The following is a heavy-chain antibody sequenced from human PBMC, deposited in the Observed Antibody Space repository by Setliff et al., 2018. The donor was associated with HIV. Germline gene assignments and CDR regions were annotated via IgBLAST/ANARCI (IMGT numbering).Heavy chain of an antibody. Sequence: PSETLSLTCAVSGGTFSLHYYTWIRQSPLRGLEWIGEINHSGGTRYNPSLESRVTISVDTSQNQFSLKLNSVTAADTAVYYCARRGIAAAGSDSWGQGTLVTVSS. D-gene: IGHD6-13*01. CDR1: GGTFSLHY. CDR3: ARRGIAAAGSDS. CDR2: INHSGGT. J-gene: IGHJ4*02. V-gene: IGHV4-34*01.